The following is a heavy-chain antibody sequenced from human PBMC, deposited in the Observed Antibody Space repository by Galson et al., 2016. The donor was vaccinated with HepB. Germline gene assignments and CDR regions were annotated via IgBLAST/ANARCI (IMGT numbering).Heavy chain of an antibody. CDR3: TTGVTGGEAS. J-gene: IGHJ4*02. V-gene: IGHV3-15*01. D-gene: IGHD1-20*01. Sequence: SLRLSCAASGFAFSNAWMNWVRQAPGKGLEWIGRIKHKDDGGTADYGAPVKGRFTISRDDSKKTLYLQMNSLETEDTGTYYCTTGVTGGEASWGQGTPVTVSS. CDR1: GFAFSNAW. CDR2: IKHKDDGGTA.